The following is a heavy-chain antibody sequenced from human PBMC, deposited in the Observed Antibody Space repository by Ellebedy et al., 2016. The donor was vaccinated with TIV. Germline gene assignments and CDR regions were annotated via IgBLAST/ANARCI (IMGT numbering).Heavy chain of an antibody. CDR1: GGSISSKSYY. Sequence: GSLRLXXSVSGGSISSKSYYWGWIRQPPGKGLEWIGAIYYSGNTYYNQSLKSRVTLSVDTSKNQFSLKLNSVTAADTAVYYCARHGQFDYWGQGTLVTVSS. CDR3: ARHGQFDY. J-gene: IGHJ4*02. CDR2: IYYSGNT. V-gene: IGHV4-39*01.